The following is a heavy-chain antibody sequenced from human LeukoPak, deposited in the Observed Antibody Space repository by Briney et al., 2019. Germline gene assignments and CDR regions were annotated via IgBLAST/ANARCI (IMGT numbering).Heavy chain of an antibody. CDR2: MNPNSGNT. CDR3: ARGRILWFGDYYYGMDV. J-gene: IGHJ6*02. V-gene: IGHV1-8*01. D-gene: IGHD3-10*01. CDR1: GYTFTSYD. Sequence: RASVKVSCKSSGYTFTSYDINWVRQATGQGLEWMGWMNPNSGNTGYAQKFQGRVTMTRNTSISTAYMELSSLRSEDTAVYYCARGRILWFGDYYYGMDVWGQGTTVTVSS.